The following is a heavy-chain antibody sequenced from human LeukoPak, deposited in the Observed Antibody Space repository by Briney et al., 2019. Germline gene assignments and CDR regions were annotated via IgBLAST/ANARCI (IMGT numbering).Heavy chain of an antibody. J-gene: IGHJ4*02. CDR3: ARDPRIAVAGKYLDY. CDR1: GYTFTSYY. D-gene: IGHD6-19*01. CDR2: INPSGGST. V-gene: IGHV1-46*01. Sequence: ASVKVSCKASGYTFTSYYMHWVRQAPGQGLEWMGIINPSGGSTSYAQKFQGRVTMTRDTSTSTVYMELSSLRSEDTAVYYCARDPRIAVAGKYLDYWGQGTLVTVSS.